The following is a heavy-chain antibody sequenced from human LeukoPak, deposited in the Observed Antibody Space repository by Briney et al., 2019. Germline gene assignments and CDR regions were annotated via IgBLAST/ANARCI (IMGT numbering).Heavy chain of an antibody. Sequence: GSLRLSCVGSGFTIRDYAMGWVRQAPGKGLEWVSVLSATGDYTEYADSVRGRFTISRDTSQNTLSLQMYSLRAEDTALYYCAKKPALIKYPFDNWGQGTLVTVSS. CDR1: GFTIRDYA. CDR3: AKKPALIKYPFDN. V-gene: IGHV3-23*01. CDR2: LSATGDYT. D-gene: IGHD2-2*01. J-gene: IGHJ4*02.